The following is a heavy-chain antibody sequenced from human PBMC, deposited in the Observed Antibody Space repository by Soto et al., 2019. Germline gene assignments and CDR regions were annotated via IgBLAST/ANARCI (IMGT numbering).Heavy chain of an antibody. CDR1: SDSMRSYV. J-gene: IGHJ3*02. CDR3: ARRYGSAFDI. Sequence: SETLDLTSTASSDSMRSYVWGCIRQAAAKGLEWIGYIYYSGSTNYNPSLKSRVTISVDTSKNQFSLKLSSVTAAVTAVYYCARRYGSAFDIWGQGTMVTVSS. V-gene: IGHV4-59*01. CDR2: IYYSGST. D-gene: IGHD3-10*01.